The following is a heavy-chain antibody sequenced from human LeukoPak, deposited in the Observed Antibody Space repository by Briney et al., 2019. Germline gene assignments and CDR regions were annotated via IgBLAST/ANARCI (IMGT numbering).Heavy chain of an antibody. Sequence: SGPTLVKPTQTLTLTCTFSGFSLSTSGVGVGWIRQPPGKALEWLALLFWDDDKRYSPSLRSRLTITKDTSKNQVVLTMTNMDPVDTATYYCAHKASHYDNSVYLPLQFWGQGTLVTVSS. D-gene: IGHD3-22*01. J-gene: IGHJ1*01. CDR1: GFSLSTSGVG. CDR2: LFWDDDK. V-gene: IGHV2-5*02. CDR3: AHKASHYDNSVYLPLQF.